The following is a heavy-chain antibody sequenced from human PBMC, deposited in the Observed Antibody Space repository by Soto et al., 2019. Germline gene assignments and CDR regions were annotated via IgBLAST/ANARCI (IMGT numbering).Heavy chain of an antibody. CDR3: AKEGAGANDYIWGSYRYTGYFDY. CDR2: ISWNSGSI. CDR1: GFTFDDYA. V-gene: IGHV3-9*01. D-gene: IGHD3-16*02. Sequence: GGSLRLSCAAPGFTFDDYAMHWVRQAPGKGLEWVSGISWNSGSIGYADSVKGRFTISRDNAKNSLYLQMNSLRAEDTALYYCAKEGAGANDYIWGSYRYTGYFDYWGQGTLVTVSS. J-gene: IGHJ4*02.